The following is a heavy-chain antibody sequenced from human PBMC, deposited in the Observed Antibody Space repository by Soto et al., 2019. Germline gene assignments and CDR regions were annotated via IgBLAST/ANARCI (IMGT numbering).Heavy chain of an antibody. J-gene: IGHJ4*02. CDR3: AKNRGLQYYFDS. CDR1: GFTFDSYA. Sequence: GGSLRLSCAASGFTFDSYAMNWVLQAPGKGLEWVSTISGSGDYTYYTDSVKGRFTISRDNSKNMMYLQMNSLRAEDTAIYYCAKNRGLQYYFDSWGQGTLVTVSS. CDR2: ISGSGDYT. V-gene: IGHV3-23*01.